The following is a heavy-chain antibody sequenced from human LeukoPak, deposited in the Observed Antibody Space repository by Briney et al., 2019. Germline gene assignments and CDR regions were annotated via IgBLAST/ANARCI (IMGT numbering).Heavy chain of an antibody. CDR3: ARVEYGLAALGH. V-gene: IGHV3-23*01. D-gene: IGHD3-3*02. Sequence: GGSLRLSCAASGFTFSSSWMHWVRQAPGKGLEWVSAISGSGGSTYYADSVKGRFTISRDNSKNTLYLQMNSLRAEDTAVYYCARVEYGLAALGHWGQGTLVTVSS. CDR1: GFTFSSSW. J-gene: IGHJ4*02. CDR2: ISGSGGST.